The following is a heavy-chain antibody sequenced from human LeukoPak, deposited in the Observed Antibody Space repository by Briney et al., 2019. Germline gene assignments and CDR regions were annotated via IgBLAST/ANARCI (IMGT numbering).Heavy chain of an antibody. V-gene: IGHV3-7*01. CDR2: IKQDGSEK. CDR1: GFTFSSYW. J-gene: IGHJ3*02. D-gene: IGHD1-26*01. Sequence: PGGSLRLSCAASGFTFSSYWMSWVRQAAGKGLEWVANIKQDGSEKNYGESVKGRFTISRDNAKNSLFLDLKSLRVEDTAVYYCLRHSVEREKWRAFDIWGQGTVVTVSS. CDR3: LRHSVEREKWRAFDI.